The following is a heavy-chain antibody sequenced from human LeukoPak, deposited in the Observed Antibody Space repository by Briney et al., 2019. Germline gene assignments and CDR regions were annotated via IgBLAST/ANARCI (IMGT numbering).Heavy chain of an antibody. CDR3: ARLGSGRHYFDF. Sequence: HGESLKISCKVSGYSFTDYWIGWVRQMPGKGLEYMGIIYPDDSDTTYSPSFEGQVSISADKSFTTAYLQWTSLKASDTAIYYCARLGSGRHYFDFWGQGTLVTVSS. CDR2: IYPDDSDT. V-gene: IGHV5-51*01. J-gene: IGHJ4*02. D-gene: IGHD2-15*01. CDR1: GYSFTDYW.